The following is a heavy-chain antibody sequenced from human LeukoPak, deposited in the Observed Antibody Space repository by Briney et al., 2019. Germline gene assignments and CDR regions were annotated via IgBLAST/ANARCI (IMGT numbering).Heavy chain of an antibody. CDR2: IYTSGSA. Sequence: SETLSLTCTVSGGSISSYYWSWIRQPAGKGLEWIGRIYTSGSANYNPSLKSRVTMSVDTSKNQFSLKLTSVTAADTAVYYCARDGSTHRAFDIWGQGTMVTVSS. V-gene: IGHV4-4*07. CDR3: ARDGSTHRAFDI. J-gene: IGHJ3*02. CDR1: GGSISSYY.